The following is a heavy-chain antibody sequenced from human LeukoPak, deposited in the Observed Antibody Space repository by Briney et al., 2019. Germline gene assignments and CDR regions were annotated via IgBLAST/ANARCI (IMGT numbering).Heavy chain of an antibody. J-gene: IGHJ3*02. CDR2: FDPEDGET. Sequence: GASVKVSCKVSGYPLTELSMHWVRQAPGKGLEWMGGFDPEDGETIYAQKFQGRVTMTEDTSTDTAYMELSSLRSEDTAVYYCATAKGGSYYTDRGDAFDIWGQGTMVTVSS. CDR3: ATAKGGSYYTDRGDAFDI. V-gene: IGHV1-24*01. CDR1: GYPLTELS. D-gene: IGHD1-26*01.